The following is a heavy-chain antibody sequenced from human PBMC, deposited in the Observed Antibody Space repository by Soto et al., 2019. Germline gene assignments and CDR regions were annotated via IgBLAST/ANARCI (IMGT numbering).Heavy chain of an antibody. Sequence: QITLKESGPTLVKPTQTLTLTCTLSGLSLSTSGVGVGWIRQPPGKALEWLALIYWDDDKRYSPSLKSRLTITKDTYKNQVVLTMTNMYPVDTATYYCATRRMSYSDSSGSRFDYWGQGTLVTVSS. CDR3: ATRRMSYSDSSGSRFDY. CDR2: IYWDDDK. V-gene: IGHV2-5*02. CDR1: GLSLSTSGVG. D-gene: IGHD3-22*01. J-gene: IGHJ4*02.